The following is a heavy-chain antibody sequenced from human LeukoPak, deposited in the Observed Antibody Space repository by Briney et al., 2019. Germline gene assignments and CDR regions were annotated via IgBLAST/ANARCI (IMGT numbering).Heavy chain of an antibody. D-gene: IGHD3-22*01. CDR2: MYLSGTA. CDR3: AGLVGRYSSGLYYYYFDY. V-gene: IGHV4-4*02. CDR1: GDSINSLDL. J-gene: IGHJ4*02. Sequence: SETLSLTCTVSGDSINSLDLWSWVRQPPGKGLEWIGEMYLSGTAHSNPSVKSRVTISIDKSKNQFFLNLSSVTAADTAVYYCAGLVGRYSSGLYYYYFDYWGQGTLVTVSS.